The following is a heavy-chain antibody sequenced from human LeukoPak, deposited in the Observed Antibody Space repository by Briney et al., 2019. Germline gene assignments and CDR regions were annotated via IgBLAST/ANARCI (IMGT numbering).Heavy chain of an antibody. CDR3: AGYIQSKDAFDI. CDR1: GVSISSGGYY. CDR2: IYYSGST. J-gene: IGHJ3*02. D-gene: IGHD5-24*01. Sequence: PSETLSPTCTVSGVSISSGGYYWSWIRQPPGKGLEWIGYIYYSGSTYYSPSLKSRVTISVDTSKNQFSLKLSSVTAADTAVYYCAGYIQSKDAFDIWGQGTMVTVSS. V-gene: IGHV4-31*03.